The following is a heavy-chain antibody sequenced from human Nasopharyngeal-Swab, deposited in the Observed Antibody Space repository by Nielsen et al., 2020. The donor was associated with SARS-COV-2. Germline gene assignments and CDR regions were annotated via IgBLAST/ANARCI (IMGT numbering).Heavy chain of an antibody. CDR2: ISSSSSTI. V-gene: IGHV3-48*04. D-gene: IGHD3-22*01. CDR1: GFTFSSYS. J-gene: IGHJ5*02. CDR3: ARDKNYYDSSGYANWFDP. Sequence: GGSLRLSCAASGFTFSSYSMNWVRQAPGKGLEWVSYISSSSSTIYYADSVKGRFTISRDNAKNSLYLQMNSLRAEDTAVYYCARDKNYYDSSGYANWFDPWGQGTLVTVSS.